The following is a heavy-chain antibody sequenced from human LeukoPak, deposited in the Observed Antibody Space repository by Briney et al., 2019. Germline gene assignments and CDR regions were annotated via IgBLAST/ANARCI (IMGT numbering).Heavy chain of an antibody. CDR2: IYPGDSDT. CDR1: GYSFTSYW. Sequence: GESLKISCKGSGYSFTSYWIGWVRQMPGKGLEWMGIIYPGDSDTRYSPSFQGQVTISADKSISTAYLQWSSLKASDTAMYYCARSSPAFIRVDFFDYWGQGTLVTVSS. CDR3: ARSSPAFIRVDFFDY. J-gene: IGHJ4*02. V-gene: IGHV5-51*01. D-gene: IGHD2-21*01.